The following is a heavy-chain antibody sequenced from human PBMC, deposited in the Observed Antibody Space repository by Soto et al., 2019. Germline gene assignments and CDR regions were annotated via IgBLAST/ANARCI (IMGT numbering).Heavy chain of an antibody. CDR3: ARDGVVVVPAATYYYYGMDV. V-gene: IGHV3-7*01. J-gene: IGHJ6*02. Sequence: LRLSCAASGFTFSSYWMSWVRQAPGKGLEWVANIKQDGSEKYYVDSVKGRFTTSRDNAKNSLYLQMNSLRAEDTAVYYCARDGVVVVPAATYYYYGMDVWGQGTTVTVSS. D-gene: IGHD2-2*01. CDR1: GFTFSSYW. CDR2: IKQDGSEK.